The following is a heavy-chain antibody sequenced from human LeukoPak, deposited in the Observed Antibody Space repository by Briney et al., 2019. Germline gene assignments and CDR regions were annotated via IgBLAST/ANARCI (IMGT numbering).Heavy chain of an antibody. CDR2: MSSRSSYT. CDR3: VVVTAAALPWVDY. Sequence: PGGALRLSCAASGFTFSYYHMRWSRQAPGRGLEWVSYMSSRSSYTDDADAVKGRFTISRDNAKNSLSMKMNSLRAEDTAVYYCVVVTAAALPWVDYWGQGTLVTVSS. J-gene: IGHJ4*02. CDR1: GFTFSYYH. D-gene: IGHD2-2*01. V-gene: IGHV3-11*03.